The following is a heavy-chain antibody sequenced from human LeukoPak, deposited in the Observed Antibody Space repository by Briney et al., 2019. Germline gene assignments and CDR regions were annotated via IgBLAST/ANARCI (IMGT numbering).Heavy chain of an antibody. CDR1: GFTFSSYA. Sequence: PGGSLRLSCAASGFTFSSYAMSWVRQAPGKGLEWVSAISGSGGSTHYADSVKGRFTIYRDNSKNTLYLQMNSLRAEDTGVYYCAKVPYYYDSSGYYDYWGQRTLVTVST. CDR3: AKVPYYYDSSGYYDY. D-gene: IGHD3-22*01. CDR2: ISGSGGST. V-gene: IGHV3-23*01. J-gene: IGHJ4*02.